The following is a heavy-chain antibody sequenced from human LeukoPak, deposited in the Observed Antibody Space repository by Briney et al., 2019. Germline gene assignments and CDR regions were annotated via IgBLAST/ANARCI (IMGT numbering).Heavy chain of an antibody. D-gene: IGHD3-3*02. V-gene: IGHV4-59*08. CDR1: GGSISNYY. J-gene: IGHJ4*02. CDR2: IFYSGST. CDR3: AKVPFRSSNFPFDY. Sequence: PSETLSLTCTVSGGSISNYYWSWIRQPPGKGLEWIGYIFYSGSTNYNPSLKSRVTMSVDTSKNQFSLKLSSVTAADTAVYYCAKVPFRSSNFPFDYWGQGTLVTVSS.